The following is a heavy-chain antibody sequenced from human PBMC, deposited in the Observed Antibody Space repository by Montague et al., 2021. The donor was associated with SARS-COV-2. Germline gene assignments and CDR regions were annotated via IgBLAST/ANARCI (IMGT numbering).Heavy chain of an antibody. J-gene: IGHJ4*02. CDR3: ARVQTTVAHDY. CDR1: GFPLSTSGMC. D-gene: IGHD4-23*01. V-gene: IGHV2-70*11. CDR2: IGWDDDK. Sequence: PALVKPTQTLTLTCTFSGFPLSTSGMCVSWIRRPPGKALEWLARIGWDDDKYYSTSLKTRLTISKDTSKNQVVLTMTNMDPVDTATYYCARVQTTVAHDYWGQGTLVTVSS.